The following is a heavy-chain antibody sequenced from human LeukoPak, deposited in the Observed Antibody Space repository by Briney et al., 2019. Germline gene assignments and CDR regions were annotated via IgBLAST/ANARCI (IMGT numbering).Heavy chain of an antibody. J-gene: IGHJ5*02. D-gene: IGHD3-10*01. CDR2: MNPNSGNT. V-gene: IGHV1-8*01. Sequence: GASVKVSCKASGYPFTSYDINWVRQATGQGLEWMGWMNPNSGNTGYAQKFQGRVTMTRNTSISTAYMELSSLRSEDTAVYYCARAPSCKVRGVIEALLSQCDNWFDPWGQGTLVTVSS. CDR1: GYPFTSYD. CDR3: ARAPSCKVRGVIEALLSQCDNWFDP.